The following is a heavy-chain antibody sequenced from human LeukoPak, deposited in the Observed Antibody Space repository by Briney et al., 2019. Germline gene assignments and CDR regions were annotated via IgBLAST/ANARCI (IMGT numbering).Heavy chain of an antibody. D-gene: IGHD1-1*01. J-gene: IGHJ4*02. CDR1: GYTFTTYG. V-gene: IGHV1-18*01. CDR3: ARALNWYVYYFDN. Sequence: EASVKVSCKASGYTFTTYGITWVRQAPGQGLEWMGWISAYNGNTNSAQKLQGRVTMTTDTSTSTAYMELRSLRSDDTAVYYCARALNWYVYYFDNWGQGTLVTVSS. CDR2: ISAYNGNT.